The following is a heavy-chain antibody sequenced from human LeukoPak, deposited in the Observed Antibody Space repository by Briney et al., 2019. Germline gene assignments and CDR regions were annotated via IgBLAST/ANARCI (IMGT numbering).Heavy chain of an antibody. CDR2: INHSGST. CDR1: GGSFSGYY. V-gene: IGHV4-34*01. Sequence: SETLSLTCAVYGGSFSGYYWSWIRQPPGKGLEWIGEINHSGSTNYNPSLKSRVTISVDASKNQFSLKLSSVTAADTAVYYCAREGWELSPTRYFDYWGQGTLVTVSS. CDR3: AREGWELSPTRYFDY. J-gene: IGHJ4*02. D-gene: IGHD1-26*01.